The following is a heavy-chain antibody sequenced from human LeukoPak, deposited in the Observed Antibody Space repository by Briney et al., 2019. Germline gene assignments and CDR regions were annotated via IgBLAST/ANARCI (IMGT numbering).Heavy chain of an antibody. CDR2: INPSGGST. J-gene: IGHJ4*02. CDR1: GYTFTTYY. Sequence: GASVKVSCKASGYTFTTYYMHWVRQAPGQGLEWMGIINPSGGSTSYAQKFQDRVTMTRDTSTSTVYMELSSLRSEDTAVYYCARDLGRDFDYWGQGTLVTVSS. V-gene: IGHV1-46*01. CDR3: ARDLGRDFDY.